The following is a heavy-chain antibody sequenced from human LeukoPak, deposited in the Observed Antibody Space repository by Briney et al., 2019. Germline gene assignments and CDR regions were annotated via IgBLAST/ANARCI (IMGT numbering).Heavy chain of an antibody. D-gene: IGHD3-22*01. CDR1: GFTFSDYY. V-gene: IGHV3-11*01. J-gene: IGHJ4*02. CDR2: ISSSGSTI. Sequence: GGSLRLSCAASGFTFSDYYMSWIRQAPGKGLEWVSYISSSGSTIYYADSVKGRFTISRDNAKNSLYLQVNSLRAEDTAVHYCARDDTAPTYYYDSSGYSGWGQGTLVTVSS. CDR3: ARDDTAPTYYYDSSGYSG.